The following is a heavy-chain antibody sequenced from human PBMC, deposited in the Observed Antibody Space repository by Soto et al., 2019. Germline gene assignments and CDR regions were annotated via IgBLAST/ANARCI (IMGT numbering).Heavy chain of an antibody. CDR1: GDSVSSNSGA. Sequence: QVQLQQAGPGLVKPSQTLSLTCAISGDSVSSNSGAWYWIRQSPSRGLEWLGRTYYRSAWDNDYAVSVKSRITINADTSRNQFSLHLNSVTPEDTAVYYCARGGATSGWVWGQGALVTVSS. D-gene: IGHD6-19*01. CDR3: ARGGATSGWV. V-gene: IGHV6-1*01. J-gene: IGHJ4*02. CDR2: TYYRSAWDN.